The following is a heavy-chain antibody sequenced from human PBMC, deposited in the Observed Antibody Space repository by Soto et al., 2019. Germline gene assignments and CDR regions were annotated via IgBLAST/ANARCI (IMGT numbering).Heavy chain of an antibody. CDR3: ARDGNAGFGFLDCSSTSCYMVYYYYGMDV. CDR2: ISYDGSNK. D-gene: IGHD2-2*02. CDR1: GFTFSSYA. J-gene: IGHJ6*02. V-gene: IGHV3-30-3*01. Sequence: PGGSLRLSCAASGFTFSSYAMHWVRQSPGKGLEWVAVISYDGSNKYYADSVKGRFTISRDNSKNTLYLQMNSLRAEDTAVYYCARDGNAGFGFLDCSSTSCYMVYYYYGMDVWGQGTTVTVS.